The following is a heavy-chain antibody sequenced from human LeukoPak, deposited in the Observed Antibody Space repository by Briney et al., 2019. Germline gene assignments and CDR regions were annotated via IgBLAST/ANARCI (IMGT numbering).Heavy chain of an antibody. Sequence: ASVKVSCKASGYTFTSYAMHWVRQAPGQRLEWMGWINAGNGNTKYSQKFQGRVTITRDTSASTAYMELSSLRSEDTAVYYCARFVTTYRFDAFDIWGQGTMVTVSS. CDR1: GYTFTSYA. J-gene: IGHJ3*02. CDR3: ARFVTTYRFDAFDI. CDR2: INAGNGNT. V-gene: IGHV1-3*01. D-gene: IGHD4-17*01.